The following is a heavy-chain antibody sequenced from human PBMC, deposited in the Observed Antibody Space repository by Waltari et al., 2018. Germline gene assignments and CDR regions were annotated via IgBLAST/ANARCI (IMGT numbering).Heavy chain of an antibody. J-gene: IGHJ4*02. CDR2: ISWNSGSI. V-gene: IGHV3-9*01. Sequence: EVQLVESGGGLVQPGRSLRLSCAASGFTFDDYAMHWGRQAPGKGLEWVSGISWNSGSIGYADSVKGRFTISRDNAKNSLYLQMNSLRAEDTALYYCAKGPGVYYFDYWGQGTLVTVSS. D-gene: IGHD7-27*01. CDR3: AKGPGVYYFDY. CDR1: GFTFDDYA.